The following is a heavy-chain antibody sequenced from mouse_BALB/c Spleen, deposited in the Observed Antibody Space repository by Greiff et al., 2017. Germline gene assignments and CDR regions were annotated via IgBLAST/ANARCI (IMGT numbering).Heavy chain of an antibody. CDR1: GFNIKDTY. CDR2: IDPANGNT. Sequence: VQLKQSGAELVKPGASVKLSCTASGFNIKDTYMHWVKQRPEQGLEWIGRIDPANGNTKYDPKFQGKATITADTSSNTAYLQLSSLTSEDTAVYYCAFYYYGSSYLDYWGQGTTLTVSS. V-gene: IGHV14-3*02. CDR3: AFYYYGSSYLDY. D-gene: IGHD1-1*01. J-gene: IGHJ2*01.